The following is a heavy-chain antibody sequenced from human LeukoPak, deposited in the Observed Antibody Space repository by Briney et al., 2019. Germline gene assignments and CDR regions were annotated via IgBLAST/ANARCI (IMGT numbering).Heavy chain of an antibody. CDR1: GYSFTDYY. CDR2: INPNTGGT. CDR3: ARTRLLWFGEFTYYFDY. D-gene: IGHD3-10*01. Sequence: ASVKVSCKTSGYSFTDYYIHWVRQAPGQGLEWMGWINPNTGGTDYAQRFQGRVTMTRDTSISTAYMELSRLRSDDTAVYYCARTRLLWFGEFTYYFDYWGQGTLVTVSS. J-gene: IGHJ4*02. V-gene: IGHV1-2*02.